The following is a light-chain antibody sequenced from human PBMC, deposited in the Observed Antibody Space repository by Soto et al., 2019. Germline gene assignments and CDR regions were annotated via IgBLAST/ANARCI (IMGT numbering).Light chain of an antibody. J-gene: IGLJ1*01. CDR3: SSYTTSSTLLYV. CDR1: SSDVGRYNS. CDR2: EVS. Sequence: QSALTQPASVSGSPGQSITISCTGTSSDVGRYNSVSWYQQHPGKAPKLMIYEVSNRPSGVSNRFSGSKSGNTASLTISGLQAEDEADYYCSSYTTSSTLLYVFGTGTKLTVL. V-gene: IGLV2-14*01.